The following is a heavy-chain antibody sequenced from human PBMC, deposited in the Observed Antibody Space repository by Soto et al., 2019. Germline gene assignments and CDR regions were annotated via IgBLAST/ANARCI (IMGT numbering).Heavy chain of an antibody. CDR3: ARDKWDTAMGGMDV. CDR1: GYTFTIYA. V-gene: IGHV1-3*01. J-gene: IGHJ6*02. D-gene: IGHD5-18*01. CDR2: INAGNGNT. Sequence: GASVKVSCTASGYTFTIYAMHWVRQAPGQRLEWMGWINAGNGNTKYSQKFQGRVTITRDTSASTAYMELSSLRSEDTAVYYCARDKWDTAMGGMDVWGQGTTVTVSS.